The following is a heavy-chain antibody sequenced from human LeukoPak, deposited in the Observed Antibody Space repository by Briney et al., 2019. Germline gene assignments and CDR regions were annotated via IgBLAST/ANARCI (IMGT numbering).Heavy chain of an antibody. CDR3: ARLRVVPAAIIDY. V-gene: IGHV4-61*02. CDR1: GGSLSSGSYY. J-gene: IGHJ4*02. CDR2: IYTSGST. D-gene: IGHD2-2*02. Sequence: PSQTLSLTCTVSGGSLSSGSYYWSWTRHPAGKGLEWIGRIYTSGSTNYNPSLKSRVTISVDTSKNQFSLKLSSVTAADTAVYYCARLRVVPAAIIDYWGQGTLVTVSS.